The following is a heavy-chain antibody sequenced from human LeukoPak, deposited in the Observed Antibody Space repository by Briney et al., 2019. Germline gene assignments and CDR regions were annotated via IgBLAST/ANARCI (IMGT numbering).Heavy chain of an antibody. D-gene: IGHD6-13*01. CDR3: ARDRPGGSSLDY. CDR1: GGSISRDY. V-gene: IGHV4-59*01. CDR2: IYYTGST. Sequence: SETLSLTCTVSGGSISRDYWSWIRQPPGRGLEWIGYIYYTGSTNYNPSLKSRVTISVDTSKNQFSLKLSSVTAADTAVYYCARDRPGGSSLDYWGQGTLVTVSS. J-gene: IGHJ4*02.